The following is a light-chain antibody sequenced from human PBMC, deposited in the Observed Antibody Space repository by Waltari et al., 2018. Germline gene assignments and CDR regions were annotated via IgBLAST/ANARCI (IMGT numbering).Light chain of an antibody. V-gene: IGLV1-47*01. CDR1: DSNIGQNY. CDR2: RDD. Sequence: QSVLTQPPSASGTPGQRVTISCSGGDSNIGQNYVYWYQHLPGTAPKLLMYRDDQRLSEVPDRFSASRSGTSASLASSVQRSEDEGDYYCATWDGNLRVIGGGTKLTVL. CDR3: ATWDGNLRV. J-gene: IGLJ2*01.